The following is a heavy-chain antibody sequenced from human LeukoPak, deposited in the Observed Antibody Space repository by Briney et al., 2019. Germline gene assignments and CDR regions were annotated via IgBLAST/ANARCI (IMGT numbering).Heavy chain of an antibody. D-gene: IGHD6-13*01. CDR1: GGSFSGYY. Sequence: SETLSLTCAVYGGSFSGYYWSWIRQPPGKGLEWIGEINHSGSTNYNPSLKSRVTISVDTSKNQFSLKLSSVTAEDTAVYYCARDSSSSSYWGQGTLVTVSS. J-gene: IGHJ4*02. V-gene: IGHV4-34*01. CDR3: ARDSSSSSY. CDR2: INHSGST.